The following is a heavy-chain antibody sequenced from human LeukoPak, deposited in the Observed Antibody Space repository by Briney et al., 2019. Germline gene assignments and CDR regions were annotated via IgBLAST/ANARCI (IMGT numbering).Heavy chain of an antibody. J-gene: IGHJ3*01. Sequence: PSETLSLTCTVSGGSMNSHYWSWIRQPPGKGLEWIGFIFYTGRTRYNPSLQSRVIILADTSKNDFSLKLASVTAADTAVYYCARLLDYGSSGDPDTFDVWGQGIMVTVSS. CDR1: GGSMNSHY. V-gene: IGHV4-59*11. CDR2: IFYTGRT. D-gene: IGHD3-22*01. CDR3: ARLLDYGSSGDPDTFDV.